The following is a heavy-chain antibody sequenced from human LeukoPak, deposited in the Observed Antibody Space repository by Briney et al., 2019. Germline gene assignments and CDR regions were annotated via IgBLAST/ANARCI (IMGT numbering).Heavy chain of an antibody. V-gene: IGHV5-51*01. CDR3: ARHIVVPAARGGYNWFDP. J-gene: IGHJ5*02. CDR1: GYSFTSYW. Sequence: GESLQISCKGSGYSFTSYWIGWVRQMPGKGLEWMGIIYPGDSDTRYSPSFQGQVTISADKSISTAYLQWSSLKASDTAMYYCARHIVVPAARGGYNWFDPWGQGTLVTVSS. D-gene: IGHD2-2*01. CDR2: IYPGDSDT.